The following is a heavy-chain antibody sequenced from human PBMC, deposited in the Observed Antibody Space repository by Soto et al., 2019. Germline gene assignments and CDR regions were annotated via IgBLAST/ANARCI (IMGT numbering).Heavy chain of an antibody. CDR2: IYYSGST. CDR3: ARGVATIGP. V-gene: IGHV4-59*01. D-gene: IGHD5-12*01. CDR1: GDSISSYY. Sequence: SETLSLTCTVSGDSISSYYWTWIRQPPGKGLEWIGYIYYSGSTNYNPSLKSRVTISVDTSKNQFSLKLTSVTAADTAVYYCARGVATIGPWGQGNLVIVSS. J-gene: IGHJ5*02.